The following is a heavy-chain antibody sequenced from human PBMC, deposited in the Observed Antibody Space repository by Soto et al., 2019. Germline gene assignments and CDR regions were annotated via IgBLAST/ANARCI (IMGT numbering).Heavy chain of an antibody. CDR3: ARDSGYGDYEAFVDV. Sequence: WASVKVSCKASGGTFSSYTISWVRQAPGQGLEWMGRIIPILGIANYAQKFQGRVTMTTDTSTSTAYMELRSLRSDDTAVYYCARDSGYGDYEAFVDVWGQGTTVTVSS. CDR2: IIPILGIA. D-gene: IGHD4-17*01. CDR1: GGTFSSYT. V-gene: IGHV1-69*04. J-gene: IGHJ6*02.